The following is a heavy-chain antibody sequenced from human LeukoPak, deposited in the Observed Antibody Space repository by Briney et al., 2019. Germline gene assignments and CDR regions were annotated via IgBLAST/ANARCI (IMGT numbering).Heavy chain of an antibody. CDR3: AKGLMSSWYTSFDS. CDR2: IWYDGSNK. J-gene: IGHJ5*01. V-gene: IGHV3-33*06. Sequence: RRSLRLSCAASGFTFSNYGMHWVRQAPGKGLEWVALIWYDGSNKYYADSMKGRFTISRDNSKNTLFLEMSSLRADDTAVYYCAKGLMSSWYTSFDSWGQGTLVIVSS. CDR1: GFTFSNYG. D-gene: IGHD6-13*01.